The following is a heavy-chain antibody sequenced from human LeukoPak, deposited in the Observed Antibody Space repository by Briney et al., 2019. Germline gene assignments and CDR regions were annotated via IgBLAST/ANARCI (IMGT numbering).Heavy chain of an antibody. V-gene: IGHV4-39*07. CDR1: GGSITNTKYY. Sequence: PSETLSLTCTLSGGSITNTKYYWGWIRQPPGKGLEWIGRIYTSGSTNYNPSLKSRVTMSVDTSKNQFSLKLSSVTAADTAVYYCARDRGNYDAFDIWGQGTMVTVSS. CDR3: ARDRGNYDAFDI. D-gene: IGHD3-10*01. J-gene: IGHJ3*02. CDR2: IYTSGST.